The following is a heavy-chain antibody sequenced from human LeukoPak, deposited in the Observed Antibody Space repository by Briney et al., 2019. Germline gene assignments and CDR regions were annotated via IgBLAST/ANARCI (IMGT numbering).Heavy chain of an antibody. J-gene: IGHJ3*02. CDR2: ISYDGSNK. Sequence: PGGSLRLSCAASGFTFSSYGMHWVRQAPGKGLEWVAVISYDGSNKYYADSVKGRFTISRDNSKNTLYLQMNSLRAEDTAVYYCARDEGTQGHAFDIWGQGTMVTVSS. D-gene: IGHD3-10*01. CDR3: ARDEGTQGHAFDI. CDR1: GFTFSSYG. V-gene: IGHV3-30*03.